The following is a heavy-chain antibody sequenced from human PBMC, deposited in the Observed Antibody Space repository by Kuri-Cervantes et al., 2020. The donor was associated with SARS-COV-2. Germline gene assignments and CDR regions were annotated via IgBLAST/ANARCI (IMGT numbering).Heavy chain of an antibody. Sequence: ESLKISCTVSGGSISSGGYYWSWIRQPPGKGLEWIGYIYYSGSTNYNPSLKSRVTISVDTSKNQFSLKLSSVTAADTAVYYCARVSRPYYFDYWGQGTLVTVSS. V-gene: IGHV4-61*08. CDR3: ARVSRPYYFDY. CDR1: GGSISSGGYY. CDR2: IYYSGST. J-gene: IGHJ4*02.